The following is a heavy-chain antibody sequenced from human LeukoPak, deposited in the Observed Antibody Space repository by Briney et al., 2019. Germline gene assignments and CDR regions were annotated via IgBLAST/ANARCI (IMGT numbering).Heavy chain of an antibody. CDR1: GFTFSSYW. V-gene: IGHV3-7*01. CDR3: AREGSDYDSSGYPFDY. Sequence: GGSLRLSCAASGFTFSSYWMSWVRQAPGKGLEWVANIKQDGSEKYYVDSVKGRFTISRDNAKNSLYLQMNSLRAEDTAVYYCAREGSDYDSSGYPFDYWGQGTLVTVSS. J-gene: IGHJ4*02. CDR2: IKQDGSEK. D-gene: IGHD3-22*01.